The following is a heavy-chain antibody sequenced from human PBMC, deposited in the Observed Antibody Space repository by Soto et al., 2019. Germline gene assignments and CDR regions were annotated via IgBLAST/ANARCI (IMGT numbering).Heavy chain of an antibody. Sequence: QVQLAQSANEVKKPGASVRVSCKAAGYTFIRYCIAWVRQAPGQGLEWMGWISPYNDYTVYAQKFQGRVSMTADTSTRTVYMNLRGLKSDDTAVYYCARGGYYDNSWGKLSHYGLDVWGQGTSVSVSS. CDR3: ARGGYYDNSWGKLSHYGLDV. D-gene: IGHD3-16*01. J-gene: IGHJ6*02. CDR2: ISPYNDYT. CDR1: GYTFIRYC. V-gene: IGHV1-18*01.